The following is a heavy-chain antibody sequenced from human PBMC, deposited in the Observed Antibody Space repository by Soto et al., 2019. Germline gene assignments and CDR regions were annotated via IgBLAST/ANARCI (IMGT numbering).Heavy chain of an antibody. CDR3: ARVVPAALDNWFDP. Sequence: QVQLVQSGAEVKKPGSSVKVSCKASGGTFSSYTISWVRQAPGQGLEWMGRIIPILGIANYAQKFQGRVTITADKSTSTAYMELSSLRSEDTAVYYWARVVPAALDNWFDPWGQGTLVTVSS. CDR1: GGTFSSYT. D-gene: IGHD2-2*01. CDR2: IIPILGIA. J-gene: IGHJ5*02. V-gene: IGHV1-69*02.